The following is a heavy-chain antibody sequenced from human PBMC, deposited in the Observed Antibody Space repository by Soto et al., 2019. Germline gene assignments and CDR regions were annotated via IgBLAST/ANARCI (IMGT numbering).Heavy chain of an antibody. J-gene: IGHJ4*02. CDR1: VFTFSNYI. CDR3: AKRGVGALDY. Sequence: WWSLRLSCSASVFTFSNYIMNWFRQAPGKGLEWVSSISGTTFTTFYAASVKGRFTISRDNSMNTLYLQLNSLRAEDTAIYYCAKRGVGALDYWGQGTLVTVSS. CDR2: ISGTTFTT. V-gene: IGHV3-23*01.